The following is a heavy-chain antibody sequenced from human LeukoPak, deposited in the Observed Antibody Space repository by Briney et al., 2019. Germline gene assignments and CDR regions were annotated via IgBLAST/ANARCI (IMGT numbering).Heavy chain of an antibody. Sequence: PSETLSLTCTVSGGFITDYYWTWIRQPAGKGLEWVGRIYSTGSIDYNPTLKSRVTLSVDTFKNQFSLKLSSVTAADTAVYYCARETMVRGPVDVWGQGTTVTVSS. V-gene: IGHV4-4*07. J-gene: IGHJ6*02. CDR3: ARETMVRGPVDV. CDR2: IYSTGSI. D-gene: IGHD3-10*01. CDR1: GGFITDYY.